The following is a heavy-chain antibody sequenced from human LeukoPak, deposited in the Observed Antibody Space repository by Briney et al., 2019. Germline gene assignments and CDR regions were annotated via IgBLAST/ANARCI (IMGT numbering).Heavy chain of an antibody. D-gene: IGHD2-8*02. Sequence: PSETLSLTCAVSGCTISSYYGNSIPQPPGKGLEWIGYISYSGSTNYNPSLKSRVTLSVDTSKNQFSLRLSSVTAADTAVYYFARVTGVKGWYFALRGRGTLVTVSS. V-gene: IGHV4-59*01. CDR2: ISYSGST. CDR1: GCTISSYY. J-gene: IGHJ2*01. CDR3: ARVTGVKGWYFAL.